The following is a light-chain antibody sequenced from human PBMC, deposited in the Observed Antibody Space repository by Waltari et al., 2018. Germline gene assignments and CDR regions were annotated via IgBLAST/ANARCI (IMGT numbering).Light chain of an antibody. J-gene: IGKJ1*01. Sequence: TVVTQSPATLSVSLAERASLSCRTSQTIGLSIAWYQQKPGQAPRPLIYHASTRATGIPARFSGSGSESEFTLTISSLQSEDVAVYYCQQYNNWPPGTFGQGTRVEI. CDR3: QQYNNWPPGT. V-gene: IGKV3-15*01. CDR2: HAS. CDR1: QTIGLS.